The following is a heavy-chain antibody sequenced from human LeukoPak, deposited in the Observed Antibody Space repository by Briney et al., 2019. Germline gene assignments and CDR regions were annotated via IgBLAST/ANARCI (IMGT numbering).Heavy chain of an antibody. CDR3: TRHNNDPFDY. CDR2: IAYDGSRA. J-gene: IGHJ4*02. D-gene: IGHD1-14*01. V-gene: IGHV3-33*01. Sequence: GGSLRLPCAGSGFTFGGYGMHWFRQTPGKGLEWVAVIAYDGSRAFYADSVKGRFTISRDNSKNTMSVQMDDLRAEDTAVYYCTRHNNDPFDYWGQGTLVTVSS. CDR1: GFTFGGYG.